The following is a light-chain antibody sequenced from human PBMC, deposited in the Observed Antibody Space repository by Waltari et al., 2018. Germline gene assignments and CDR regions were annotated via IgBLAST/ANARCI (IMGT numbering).Light chain of an antibody. CDR3: QQSFSIPPT. CDR1: QSITNH. Sequence: TCRASQSITNHLNWYQQKPGKAPKLLISDASNLQSGVPSRFGGSGSGTDFTVTISSLEPEDFATYYCQQSFSIPPTFGQGTKVEIK. V-gene: IGKV1-39*01. J-gene: IGKJ1*01. CDR2: DAS.